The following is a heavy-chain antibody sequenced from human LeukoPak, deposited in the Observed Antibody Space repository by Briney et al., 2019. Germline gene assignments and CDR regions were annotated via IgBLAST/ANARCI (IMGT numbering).Heavy chain of an antibody. J-gene: IGHJ4*02. D-gene: IGHD3-3*01. Sequence: GSVKVSCKVSGYTLTELSMHWVRQAPGKGLEWMGGFDPEDGETIYAQKFQGRVTMTEDTSTDTAYMELSSLRSEDTAVYYCATFSITIFGVVISYWGQGTLVTVSS. CDR3: ATFSITIFGVVISY. CDR1: GYTLTELS. CDR2: FDPEDGET. V-gene: IGHV1-24*01.